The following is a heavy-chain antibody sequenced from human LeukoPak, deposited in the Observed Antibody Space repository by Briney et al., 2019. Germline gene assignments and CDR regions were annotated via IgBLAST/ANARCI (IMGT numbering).Heavy chain of an antibody. CDR2: TYYRSKWYN. CDR3: ARAKGRSPLFDY. J-gene: IGHJ4*02. CDR1: GDSVSSNSAA. Sequence: SQTLSLTCAISGDSVSSNSAAWNWIRQYPSRGLEWLGRTYYRSKWYNGYAVSVKGRIAINPDTSKNQFSLQLNSVTPEDTAVYYCARAKGRSPLFDYWGQGTLVTVSS. D-gene: IGHD6-13*01. V-gene: IGHV6-1*01.